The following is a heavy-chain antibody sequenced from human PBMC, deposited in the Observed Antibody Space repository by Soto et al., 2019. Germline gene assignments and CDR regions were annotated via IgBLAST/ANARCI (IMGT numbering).Heavy chain of an antibody. Sequence: QVQLVESGGGVVQPGRSLRLSCAASGFTFSSYGMHWVRQAPGKGLEWVAVISYDGSNKYYVDSVKGRITLTRDNSKNTLYLQMSSLRAEAAAVYYCAKDRGYGAYEDYFDCWGQGSLVTVAS. V-gene: IGHV3-30*18. D-gene: IGHD4-17*01. CDR1: GFTFSSYG. CDR3: AKDRGYGAYEDYFDC. J-gene: IGHJ4*02. CDR2: ISYDGSNK.